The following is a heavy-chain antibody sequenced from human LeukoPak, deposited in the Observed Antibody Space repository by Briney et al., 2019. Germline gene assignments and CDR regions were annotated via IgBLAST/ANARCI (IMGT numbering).Heavy chain of an antibody. J-gene: IGHJ6*03. Sequence: GASVTVSCKASAYTSPNYGITWVRQAPGRGLEWMGWISTYNGNTQYAQKFQGRLTMTTDTPTKTVYMELRSLTSHDTAVYYCALPAKGAFFYYYMEVWGKGTAVTASS. CDR1: AYTSPNYG. CDR2: ISTYNGNT. V-gene: IGHV1-18*01. CDR3: ALPAKGAFFYYYMEV. D-gene: IGHD2-2*01.